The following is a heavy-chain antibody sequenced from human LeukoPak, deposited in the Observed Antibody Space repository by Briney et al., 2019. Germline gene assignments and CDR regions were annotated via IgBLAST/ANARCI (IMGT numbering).Heavy chain of an antibody. CDR2: IFQRGYS. Sequence: SETLSLTCAVSGYSNSSGYYWGWIRRPPGKGLQWIGSIFQRGYSYYNPSLKSRVTISVDTSRNQFSLKLSSVTAADTAVYYCAGDKETTGNGRPNWFDPWGQGTLVTVSS. CDR3: AGDKETTGNGRPNWFDP. D-gene: IGHD1-1*01. V-gene: IGHV4-38-2*01. J-gene: IGHJ5*02. CDR1: GYSNSSGYY.